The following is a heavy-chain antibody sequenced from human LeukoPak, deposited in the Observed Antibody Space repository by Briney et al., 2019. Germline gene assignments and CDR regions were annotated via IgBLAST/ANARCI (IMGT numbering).Heavy chain of an antibody. CDR3: AKESSYGYDNTDY. D-gene: IGHD5-18*01. J-gene: IGHJ4*02. Sequence: GGSLRLSCAASGFTFSSYAMGWVRQAPGKGLEWVSAISGSGGSTYYADSVKGWFTISRDNSKNTLYLQMNSLRAEDTAVYYCAKESSYGYDNTDYWGQGTLVTVSS. CDR2: ISGSGGST. CDR1: GFTFSSYA. V-gene: IGHV3-23*01.